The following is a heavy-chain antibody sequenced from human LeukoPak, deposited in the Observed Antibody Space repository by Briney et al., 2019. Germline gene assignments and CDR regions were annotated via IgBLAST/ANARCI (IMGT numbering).Heavy chain of an antibody. Sequence: GGSLRLSCAASGFTFSSYAMTWVRQAPGKGLEWVSVIYSGGSTYYADSVKGRFTISRDNSKNTLYLQMNSLRAEDTAVYYCARAQIEYCSGGSCSPGRAYYYFYYMDVWGKGTTVTISS. J-gene: IGHJ6*03. D-gene: IGHD2-15*01. V-gene: IGHV3-53*01. CDR2: IYSGGST. CDR3: ARAQIEYCSGGSCSPGRAYYYFYYMDV. CDR1: GFTFSSYA.